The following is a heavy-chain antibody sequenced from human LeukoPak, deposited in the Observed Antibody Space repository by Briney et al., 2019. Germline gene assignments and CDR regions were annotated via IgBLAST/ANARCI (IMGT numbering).Heavy chain of an antibody. V-gene: IGHV1-24*01. CDR1: GYTFTGYY. Sequence: ASVKVSCKASGYTFTGYYIHWVRQAPGKGLEWMGGFDPEDGETIYAQKFQGRVTMTEDTSTDTAYMELSSLRSDDTAVYYCARVVSSWDYWGQGTLVTVSS. CDR2: FDPEDGET. J-gene: IGHJ4*02. D-gene: IGHD3-16*02. CDR3: ARVVSSWDY.